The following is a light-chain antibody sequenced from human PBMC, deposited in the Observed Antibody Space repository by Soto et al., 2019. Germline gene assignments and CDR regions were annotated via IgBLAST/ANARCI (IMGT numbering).Light chain of an antibody. Sequence: EFVLTQSPGTLSLSPGERATLSWRASQSVSSSYLAWYQQKTGQAASILIYGASTRATGIPVRFSGSGSGTDFTLTISRLAPEDFAVYYCQQYGSSPPLTFGGGTKVEIK. J-gene: IGKJ4*01. V-gene: IGKV3-20*01. CDR1: QSVSSSY. CDR3: QQYGSSPPLT. CDR2: GAS.